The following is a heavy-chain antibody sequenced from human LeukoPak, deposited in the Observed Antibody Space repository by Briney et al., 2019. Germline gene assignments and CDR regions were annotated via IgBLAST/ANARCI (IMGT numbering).Heavy chain of an antibody. CDR1: GYSISSGYY. J-gene: IGHJ3*02. Sequence: SETLSLTCTVSGYSISSGYYWGWIRQPPGKGLEWIRSIYHSGSTYYNPSLKSRVTISVDTSKNQFSLKLSSVTAADTAVYYCARVGYYDYVWGSYRLLKDAFDIWGQGTMVTVSS. CDR2: IYHSGST. D-gene: IGHD3-16*02. V-gene: IGHV4-38-2*02. CDR3: ARVGYYDYVWGSYRLLKDAFDI.